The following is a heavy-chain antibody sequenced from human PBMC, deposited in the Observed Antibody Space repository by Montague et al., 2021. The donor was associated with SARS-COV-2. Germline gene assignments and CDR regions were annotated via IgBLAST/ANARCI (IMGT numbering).Heavy chain of an antibody. CDR1: GTSFSGYY. V-gene: IGHV4-34*01. CDR2: INHGGST. J-gene: IGHJ6*03. D-gene: IGHD3-10*01. Sequence: SETLSLTCAVHGTSFSGYYWNWIRQPPGKGLEWIGEINHGGSTKYSPSLKSRLTISADTSKNQFSLKLTSVAAADTAVYYCARLGDGVVPSPILGVGPYYSYYYMDVWGKGTTVTGSS. CDR3: ARLGDGVVPSPILGVGPYYSYYYMDV.